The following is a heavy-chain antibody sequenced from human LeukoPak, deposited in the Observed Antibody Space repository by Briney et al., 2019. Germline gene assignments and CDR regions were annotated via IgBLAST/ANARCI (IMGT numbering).Heavy chain of an antibody. CDR3: ARRVRVAAPRGYYYYMDV. V-gene: IGHV3-7*01. CDR2: IKQDGSEK. CDR1: GFTFSSYW. J-gene: IGHJ6*03. D-gene: IGHD2-15*01. Sequence: GGSLRLSCAASGFTFSSYWMSWVRQAPGKGLEWVANIKQDGSEKYYVDSVKGRFTISRDNAKNSLYLQMNSLRAEDTAVYYCARRVRVAAPRGYYYYMDVWGKGTTVTVSS.